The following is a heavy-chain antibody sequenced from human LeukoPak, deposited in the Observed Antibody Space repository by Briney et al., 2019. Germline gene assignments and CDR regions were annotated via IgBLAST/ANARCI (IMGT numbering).Heavy chain of an antibody. CDR3: ARGGGVLWYFDL. CDR2: ISGSGGST. CDR1: GFTSSSYA. Sequence: PGGSLRLSCAASGFTSSSYAMSWVRQAPGKGLEWVSAISGSGGSTYYADSVKGRFTISRDNSKNTLYLQMNSLRAEDTAVYYCARGGGVLWYFDLWGRGTLVTVSS. J-gene: IGHJ2*01. D-gene: IGHD4/OR15-4a*01. V-gene: IGHV3-23*01.